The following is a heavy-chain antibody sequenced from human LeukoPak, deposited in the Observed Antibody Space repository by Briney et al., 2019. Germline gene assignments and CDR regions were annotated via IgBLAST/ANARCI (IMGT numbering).Heavy chain of an antibody. D-gene: IGHD2-2*01. V-gene: IGHV1-69*02. CDR3: AIFIVLVPAATLGVDY. J-gene: IGHJ4*02. CDR2: IIPILGIA. CDR1: GGTFSSYT. Sequence: VASVKVSCKASGGTFSSYTISWVRQAPGQGLEWMGRIIPILGIANYAQKFQGRVTITADKSTSTAYMELSSLRSKDTAVYDCAIFIVLVPAATLGVDYWGQGTLVTVSS.